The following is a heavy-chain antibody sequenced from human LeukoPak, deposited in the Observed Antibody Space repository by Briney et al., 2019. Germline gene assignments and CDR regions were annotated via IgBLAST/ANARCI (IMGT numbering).Heavy chain of an antibody. D-gene: IGHD1-26*01. CDR3: ARDGIVGATGFDY. CDR2: IYHSGST. J-gene: IGHJ4*02. Sequence: PSETLPLTCAVSGGSISSSNWWSWVRQPPGKGLEWIGEIYHSGSTNYNPSLKSRVTISVDKSKNQFSLKLSSVTAADTAVYYCARDGIVGATGFDYWGQGTLVTVSS. V-gene: IGHV4-4*02. CDR1: GGSISSSNW.